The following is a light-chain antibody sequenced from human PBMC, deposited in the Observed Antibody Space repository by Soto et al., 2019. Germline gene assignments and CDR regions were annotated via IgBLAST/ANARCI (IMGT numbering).Light chain of an antibody. V-gene: IGKV4-1*01. J-gene: IGKJ1*01. CDR3: QQYYSTPPA. Sequence: DLVLTPSPDSLTVTLGARATINCKSSQIVLYSSNNKNYLAWYQQKPGQTPKLLIYWASTREYGVPDRFSGSGSGTDFTLTISSLQAGDVSVYYCQQYYSTPPAFGQGTKVDIK. CDR2: WAS. CDR1: QIVLYSSNNKNY.